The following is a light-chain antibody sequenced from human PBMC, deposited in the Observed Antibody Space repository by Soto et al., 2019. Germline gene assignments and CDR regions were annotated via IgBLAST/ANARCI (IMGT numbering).Light chain of an antibody. Sequence: QSALTQPASVSGSPGQSITIFCTGTSSDVGGYDYVSWYQQHPDKAPKLMIYEVTNRPSGVSNRFSGSKSGNTASLTISWLLAEYEADYYCTSYINSFTNVFGTGTKVTVL. CDR3: TSYINSFTNV. CDR1: SSDVGGYDY. V-gene: IGLV2-14*01. CDR2: EVT. J-gene: IGLJ1*01.